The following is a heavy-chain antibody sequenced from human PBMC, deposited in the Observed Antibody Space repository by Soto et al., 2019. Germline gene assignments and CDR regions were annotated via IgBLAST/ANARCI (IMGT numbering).Heavy chain of an antibody. J-gene: IGHJ3*02. CDR2: INPNSGGT. Sequence: VASVKVSCKASGYTFTGYYMHWVRQAPGQGLEWMGWINPNSGGTNYAQKFQGRVTMTRDTSISTAYMELSRLRSDDTAVYYCARDSNDYVWGSYLTHPSGAFDIWGQGTMVTVSS. D-gene: IGHD3-16*02. CDR3: ARDSNDYVWGSYLTHPSGAFDI. V-gene: IGHV1-2*02. CDR1: GYTFTGYY.